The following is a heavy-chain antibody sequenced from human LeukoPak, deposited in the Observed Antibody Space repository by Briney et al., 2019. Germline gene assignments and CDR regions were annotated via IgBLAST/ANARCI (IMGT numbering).Heavy chain of an antibody. D-gene: IGHD3-10*01. CDR2: ISYTGST. CDR3: ARDDYRGVTNFDP. Sequence: SETLSLTCTVSGGSISPYFWSWMRQTPGKGLEWMGYISYTGSTNYNPALKSRVTISVDTSKNQFSLQLTSVTAADTAVYYCARDDYRGVTNFDPWGQGPRVSVSS. CDR1: GGSISPYF. J-gene: IGHJ5*02. V-gene: IGHV4-59*01.